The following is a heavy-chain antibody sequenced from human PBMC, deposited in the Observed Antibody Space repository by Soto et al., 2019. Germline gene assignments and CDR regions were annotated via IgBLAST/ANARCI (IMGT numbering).Heavy chain of an antibody. V-gene: IGHV6-1*01. J-gene: IGHJ4*02. Sequence: PSQTLSLTCAISGDSISSNSAAWNWIRQSPSRGFEWLGRTYYRSRWYHDYAVSVKSRIIINPDTSKNQVSLQLNSVTPDDTAVHYCASYRYDYWGQGTVVTVSS. CDR3: ASYRYDY. CDR1: GDSISSNSAA. D-gene: IGHD4-4*01. CDR2: TYYRSRWYH.